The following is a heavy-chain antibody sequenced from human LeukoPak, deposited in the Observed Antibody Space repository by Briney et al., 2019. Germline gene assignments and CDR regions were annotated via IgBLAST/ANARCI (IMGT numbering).Heavy chain of an antibody. D-gene: IGHD3-22*01. CDR3: ARADSSGYSLDENFDY. J-gene: IGHJ4*02. V-gene: IGHV1-69*04. Sequence: ASVKVSCKASGGTLSSYALNWVRQAPGQGLEWIGRIIPIFAIVNYAQNFQGRVTITADKSTNTAYMELSSLRFEDTAFYYGARADSSGYSLDENFDYWGQGTLVTVSS. CDR1: GGTLSSYA. CDR2: IIPIFAIV.